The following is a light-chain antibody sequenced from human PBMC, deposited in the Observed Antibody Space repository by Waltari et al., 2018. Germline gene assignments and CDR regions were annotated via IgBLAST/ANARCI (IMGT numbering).Light chain of an antibody. CDR3: QHYSYYPIA. CDR1: EGINNY. Sequence: DIQMTQSPSSLSASVGDRVTITCRASEGINNYLAGFQQKPGKAPKSLIYDASSLQSGVPSKFSGSGSGTDFTLTISSLQPEDSATYYCQHYSYYPIAFGQGTRLEIK. CDR2: DAS. J-gene: IGKJ5*01. V-gene: IGKV1-16*02.